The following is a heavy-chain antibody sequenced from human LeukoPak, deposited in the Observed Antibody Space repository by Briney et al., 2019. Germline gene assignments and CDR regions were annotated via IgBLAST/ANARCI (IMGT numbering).Heavy chain of an antibody. V-gene: IGHV4-61*02. Sequence: SQTLSLTCTVSGGSISIGSYYWSWIRQPAGKGLEWIGRIYTSGSTNYNPSLKSRVTISVDTSKNQFSLKLSSVTAADTAVYYCAGFNLNFYYFDYWGQGTLVTVSS. D-gene: IGHD3-10*01. CDR2: IYTSGST. J-gene: IGHJ4*02. CDR1: GGSISIGSYY. CDR3: AGFNLNFYYFDY.